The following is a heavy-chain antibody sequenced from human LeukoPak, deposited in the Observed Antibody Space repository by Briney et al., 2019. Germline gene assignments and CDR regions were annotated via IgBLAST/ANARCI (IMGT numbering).Heavy chain of an antibody. CDR2: IKQDGSEK. D-gene: IGHD4-17*01. J-gene: IGHJ4*02. CDR3: ARGFDGDSLFDY. V-gene: IGHV3-7*01. CDR1: GFTFSSYW. Sequence: GGSLRLSCAASGFTFSSYWMSWVRQAPGKGLEWVANIKQDGSEKYYVGSVKGRFTISRDNAKNSLYLQMNSLRAEGTAVYYCARGFDGDSLFDYWGQGTLVTVSS.